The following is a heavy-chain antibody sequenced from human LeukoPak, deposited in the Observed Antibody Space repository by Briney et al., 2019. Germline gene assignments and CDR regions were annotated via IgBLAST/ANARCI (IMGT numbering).Heavy chain of an antibody. CDR3: ARDPFLGSPGY. CDR1: GGPISSYY. D-gene: IGHD7-27*01. Sequence: SETLSLTCTVSGGPISSYYWSWIRQPPGKGLEWIGYIYYSGSTNYNPSLKSRVTISVDTSKNQFSLKLSSVTAADTAVYYCARDPFLGSPGYWGQGTLVTVSS. V-gene: IGHV4-59*01. CDR2: IYYSGST. J-gene: IGHJ4*02.